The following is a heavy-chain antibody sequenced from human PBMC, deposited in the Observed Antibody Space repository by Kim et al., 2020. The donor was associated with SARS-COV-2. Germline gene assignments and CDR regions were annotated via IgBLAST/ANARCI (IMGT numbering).Heavy chain of an antibody. J-gene: IGHJ6*02. CDR2: IISMFGTT. CDR1: GGTISDYV. CDR3: ASALRAYFYYHGMDV. Sequence: ASVKVSCKTSGGTISDYVISWVRQAPGQGLEWMGGIISMFGTTGYAEKFQGRVTITADASSSTAYMELSNLRSEDTAVYYCASALRAYFYYHGMDVWGQGTTVTVSS. V-gene: IGHV1-69*13.